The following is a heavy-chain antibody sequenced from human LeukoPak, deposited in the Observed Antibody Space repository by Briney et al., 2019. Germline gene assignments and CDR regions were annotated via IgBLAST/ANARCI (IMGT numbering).Heavy chain of an antibody. Sequence: ASVKVSCKASGGTFSSYAISWVRQAPGQGLEWMGGIIPIFGTANYAQKFQGRATITADESTSTAYMELSSLRSEDTAVYYCARGSSNLLWFGEFPHFDYWGQGTLVTVSS. D-gene: IGHD3-10*01. V-gene: IGHV1-69*13. J-gene: IGHJ4*02. CDR1: GGTFSSYA. CDR2: IIPIFGTA. CDR3: ARGSSNLLWFGEFPHFDY.